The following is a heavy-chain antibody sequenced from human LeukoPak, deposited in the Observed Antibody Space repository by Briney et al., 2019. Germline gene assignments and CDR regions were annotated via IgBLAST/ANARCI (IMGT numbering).Heavy chain of an antibody. Sequence: GGSLRLSCAASGFTFSDYYMTWIRQAPGKGLEWGSYISSSGDYTNYADSVKGRFTISSDNPKNSLYLQVNSLRAEDTAVYYCARELLWFGELDYYFYGTDVWGQGTTVTVSS. CDR1: GFTFSDYY. CDR2: ISSSGDYT. CDR3: ARELLWFGELDYYFYGTDV. V-gene: IGHV3-11*05. D-gene: IGHD3-10*01. J-gene: IGHJ6*02.